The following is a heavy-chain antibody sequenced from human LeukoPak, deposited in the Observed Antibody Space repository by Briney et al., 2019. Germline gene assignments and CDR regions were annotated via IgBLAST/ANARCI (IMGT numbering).Heavy chain of an antibody. J-gene: IGHJ4*02. CDR3: ARETYYYDSSGYHVDY. Sequence: SETLSLTCAVYGWSFSGYYWSWIRQPPGKGPEWIGEINHSGSTNYNPSLKSRVTISVDTSKSQFSLKLSSVTAADTAVYYCARETYYYDSSGYHVDYWGQGTLVTVSS. CDR2: INHSGST. V-gene: IGHV4-34*01. CDR1: GWSFSGYY. D-gene: IGHD3-22*01.